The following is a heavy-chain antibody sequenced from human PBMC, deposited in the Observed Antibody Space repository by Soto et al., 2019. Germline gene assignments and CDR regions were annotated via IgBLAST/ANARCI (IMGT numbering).Heavy chain of an antibody. Sequence: QVQLVQSGTEVKKPGASVKVSCKASGYTFTNYGMHWVRQAPGQGLEWMGRINAGNGNTGYAQKFQGRVTMTRNTSISTAYMELSSLRSEDTAVYYCARGIAARRRPFCFDYWGQGTLVTVSS. D-gene: IGHD6-6*01. V-gene: IGHV1-3*01. CDR3: ARGIAARRRPFCFDY. J-gene: IGHJ4*02. CDR2: INAGNGNT. CDR1: GYTFTNYG.